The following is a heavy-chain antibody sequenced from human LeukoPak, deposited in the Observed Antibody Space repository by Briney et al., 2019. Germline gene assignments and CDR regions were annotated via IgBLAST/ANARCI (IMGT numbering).Heavy chain of an antibody. CDR2: IYYSGST. D-gene: IGHD2-15*01. J-gene: IGHJ4*02. CDR1: GGSISSSSFY. Sequence: PSETLSLTCSVSGGSISSSSFYWGWIRQPPGKGLEWIGSIYYSGSTYYNPSLKSRVTISVDTSKNQFSLKLSSVTAADTAVYYCARRQLGGRFDYWGQGTLVTVSS. CDR3: ARRQLGGRFDY. V-gene: IGHV4-39*01.